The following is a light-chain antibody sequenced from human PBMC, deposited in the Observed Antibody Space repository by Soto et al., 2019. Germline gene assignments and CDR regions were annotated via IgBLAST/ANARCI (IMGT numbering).Light chain of an antibody. CDR2: EVR. J-gene: IGLJ2*01. CDR1: SSDVGGYNY. V-gene: IGLV2-14*01. CDR3: SSYTTSSTVV. Sequence: QSALTQPASVSGSPGQSITISCTGTSSDVGGYNYVSWYQQHPGKAPKLMIYEVRNRPSGVSNRFSGSKSGNTASLTISGLQAEDEADYYCSSYTTSSTVVFGGATKLTVL.